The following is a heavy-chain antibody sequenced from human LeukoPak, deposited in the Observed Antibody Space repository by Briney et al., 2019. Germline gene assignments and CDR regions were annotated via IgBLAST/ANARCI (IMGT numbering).Heavy chain of an antibody. CDR2: IYYSGST. D-gene: IGHD2-2*01. CDR3: ARIRCSSTSCYAQYYYYGMDV. CDR1: GGSIGSSSYY. J-gene: IGHJ6*02. Sequence: SETLSLTCTVSGGSIGSSSYYWGWIRQPPGKGLEWIGSIYYSGSTYYNPSLKSRVTISVDTSKNQFSLKLSSVTAADTAVYYCARIRCSSTSCYAQYYYYGMDVWGQGTTVTVSS. V-gene: IGHV4-39*01.